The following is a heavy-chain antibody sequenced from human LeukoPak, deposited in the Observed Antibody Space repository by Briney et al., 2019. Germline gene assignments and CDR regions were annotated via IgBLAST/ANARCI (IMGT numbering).Heavy chain of an antibody. CDR2: IYYSGLT. Sequence: PSGTLSLTCTVSGDSIINGGYYWTWIRQHPGKGLEWLGYIYYSGLTYYNPSLKSRLTISIDTSKNQFSLRLSSVTAADTADYYCARRVGDYGAFDYWGQGTLVTVSS. CDR3: ARRVGDYGAFDY. CDR1: GDSIINGGYY. D-gene: IGHD4-17*01. V-gene: IGHV4-31*03. J-gene: IGHJ4*02.